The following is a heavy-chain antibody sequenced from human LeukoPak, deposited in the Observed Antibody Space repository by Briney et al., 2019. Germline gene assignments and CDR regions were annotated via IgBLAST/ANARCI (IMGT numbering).Heavy chain of an antibody. CDR2: IYYSGTT. D-gene: IGHD3-9*01. V-gene: IGHV4-59*08. CDR3: ARHYDILTGYRTDAFDM. Sequence: PSETLSLTCTVPGGSISSYYWSWSRQPPGKGLEWIGYIYYSGTTNYNPSLKRRVTISVDTSKNQFSLKLSSVTAADTAVYSCARHYDILTGYRTDAFDMWGQGTMVTVSS. CDR1: GGSISSYY. J-gene: IGHJ3*02.